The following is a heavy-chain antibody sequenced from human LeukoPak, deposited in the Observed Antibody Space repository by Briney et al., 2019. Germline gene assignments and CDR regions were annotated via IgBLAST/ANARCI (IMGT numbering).Heavy chain of an antibody. CDR1: GFNFNNYW. V-gene: IGHV3-74*01. Sequence: QPGGSLKLSCTVSGFNFNNYWMHWVRQAPGKGLVWVSRMNNDWRVISYADSVNGRFTISRDNAKNTLYLQMNSLRAEDTAVYYCAREFEATGFRALDYWGQGTLVTASS. CDR3: AREFEATGFRALDY. J-gene: IGHJ4*02. D-gene: IGHD3-10*01. CDR2: MNNDWRVI.